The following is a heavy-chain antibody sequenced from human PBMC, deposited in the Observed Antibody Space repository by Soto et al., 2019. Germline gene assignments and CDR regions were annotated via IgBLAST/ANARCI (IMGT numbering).Heavy chain of an antibody. CDR2: INPTGSP. V-gene: IGHV4-34*01. Sequence: PSETLSLTCVVTGGSLTGYYWSWIRQPPGRGLEWIGEINPTGSPKYNPSLMSRVTISVDTSKNQFSMKLSSVTAADTAVFYCARSREQWLVDAFDIWGQGTMVTVSS. CDR1: GGSLTGYY. D-gene: IGHD6-19*01. J-gene: IGHJ3*02. CDR3: ARSREQWLVDAFDI.